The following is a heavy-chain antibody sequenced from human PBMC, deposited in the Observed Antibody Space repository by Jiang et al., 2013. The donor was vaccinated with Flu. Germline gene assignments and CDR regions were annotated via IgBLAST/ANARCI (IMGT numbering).Heavy chain of an antibody. V-gene: IGHV4-31*02. J-gene: IGHJ4*02. CDR1: GVSIRTEGYF. CDR2: IAHTGRT. D-gene: IGHD2-21*01. Sequence: GPGLVKPSQTLSLSCAVSGVSIRTEGYFWSWIRQLPGKGLQWIGYIAHTGRTYFNPSLKSRVSMTIDLSKSQFSLTLSSVTAADAAVYFCARGESSTLYFDYWGLGTLVTVSS. CDR3: ARGESSTLYFDY.